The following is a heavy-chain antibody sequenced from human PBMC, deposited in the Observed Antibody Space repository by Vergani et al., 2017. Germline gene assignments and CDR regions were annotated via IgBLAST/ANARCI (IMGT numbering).Heavy chain of an antibody. V-gene: IGHV7-4-1*02. D-gene: IGHD6-19*01. J-gene: IGHJ6*02. Sequence: QVQLVQSGSELKTHGASVKVSCKASGYTFTSYAMNWVRQAPGQGLEWMGWIKTNTGNPTYAQGFTGRFVFSLDTSVSTAYLQISSLNAEDTAVYYCARGRQWRLTEYLYGMDVWGQGTTVTVSS. CDR1: GYTFTSYA. CDR3: ARGRQWRLTEYLYGMDV. CDR2: IKTNTGNP.